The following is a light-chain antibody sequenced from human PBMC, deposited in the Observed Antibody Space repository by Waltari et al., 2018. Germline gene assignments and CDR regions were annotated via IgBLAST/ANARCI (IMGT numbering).Light chain of an antibody. CDR1: ETVLTW. V-gene: IGKV1-5*03. CDR2: KAS. J-gene: IGKJ2*01. Sequence: DIQMTQSPSTLSASVGHRVTITCRASETVLTWLAWYQQKPGKAPKLLIYKASSLESGVPSRFSGSASGTEFTLTISSLQPDDSATYYCLQYHSYSKFGQGTKLEIK. CDR3: LQYHSYSK.